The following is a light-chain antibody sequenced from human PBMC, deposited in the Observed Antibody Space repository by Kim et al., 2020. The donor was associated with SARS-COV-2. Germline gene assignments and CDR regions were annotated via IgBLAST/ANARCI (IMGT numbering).Light chain of an antibody. J-gene: IGLJ3*02. CDR3: ASWDASLKGV. V-gene: IGLV1-44*01. CDR1: RSNIGSNT. Sequence: PGQRVTISCSGSRSNIGSNTVNWYQQLPGTAPTLLIYSNDQRPSGVPDRFSGSKSGTSASLAISGLQSEDEADYYCASWDASLKGVFGGGTKVTVL. CDR2: SND.